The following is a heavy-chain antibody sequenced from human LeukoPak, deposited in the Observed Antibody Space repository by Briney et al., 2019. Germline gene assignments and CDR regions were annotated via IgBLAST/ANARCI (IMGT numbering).Heavy chain of an antibody. V-gene: IGHV1-2*06. D-gene: IGHD5-12*01. CDR3: ARAPGSGYAFDS. Sequence: ASVKVSCKASGYTFTGYYIHWVRQAPGQGLEWMGRINPDSGGTKSAQKFQGRVTMTRDTSINTAYMELSRLASDDTAVYYCARAPGSGYAFDSWGQGTQVTVSS. CDR1: GYTFTGYY. J-gene: IGHJ4*02. CDR2: INPDSGGT.